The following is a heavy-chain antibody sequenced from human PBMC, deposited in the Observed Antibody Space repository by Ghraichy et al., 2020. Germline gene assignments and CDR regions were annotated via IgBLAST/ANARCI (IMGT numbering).Heavy chain of an antibody. V-gene: IGHV3-30-3*01. Sequence: GGSLRLSCAASGFTFSSYAMHWVRQAPGKGLEWVAVISYDGSNKYYADSVKGRFTISRDNSKNTLYLQMNSLRAEDTAVYYCARAWYEDFWAFDIWGQGTMVTVSS. CDR2: ISYDGSNK. CDR3: ARAWYEDFWAFDI. CDR1: GFTFSSYA. D-gene: IGHD6-13*01. J-gene: IGHJ3*02.